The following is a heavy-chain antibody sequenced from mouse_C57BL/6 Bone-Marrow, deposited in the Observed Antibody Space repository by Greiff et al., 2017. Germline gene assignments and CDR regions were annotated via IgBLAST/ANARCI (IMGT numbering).Heavy chain of an antibody. Sequence: VKLVESGAELVRPGASVTLSCKASGYTFTDYEMHWVKQTPVHGLEWIGAIDPETGGTAYNQKFKGKAILTADKSSSTAYMELRSLTSEDSAVYYCTRTLAYYSNYLAWFAYWGQGTLVTVSA. CDR2: IDPETGGT. V-gene: IGHV1-15*01. CDR3: TRTLAYYSNYLAWFAY. D-gene: IGHD2-5*01. CDR1: GYTFTDYE. J-gene: IGHJ3*01.